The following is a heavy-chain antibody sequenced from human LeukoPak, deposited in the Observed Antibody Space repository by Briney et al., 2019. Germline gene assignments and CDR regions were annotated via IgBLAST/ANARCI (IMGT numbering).Heavy chain of an antibody. D-gene: IGHD6-13*01. CDR1: GFTFSTYW. Sequence: GGSLRLSCAASGFTFSTYWMHWVRQAPGKGLVWVSRINSDGSTTVYADSVKGRFTISRDNAKNTLYLQMNSLRAEDTALYYCARGGLSAASDYWGQGTLVTVSP. CDR2: INSDGSTT. V-gene: IGHV3-74*01. CDR3: ARGGLSAASDY. J-gene: IGHJ4*02.